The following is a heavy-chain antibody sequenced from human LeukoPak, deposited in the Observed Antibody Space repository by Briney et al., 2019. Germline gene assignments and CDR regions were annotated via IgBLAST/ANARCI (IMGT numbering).Heavy chain of an antibody. V-gene: IGHV4-59*01. CDR2: IYYSGST. J-gene: IGHJ4*02. CDR3: ARGITMAN. Sequence: TSETLSLTCTVSGGSISSYYWSWIRQPPGKGLEWIGYIYYSGSTNYNPSLKSRVTISVDTSKNQFSLKLSSVTAADTAVYYCARGITMANWGQGTLVTVSS. D-gene: IGHD3-10*01. CDR1: GGSISSYY.